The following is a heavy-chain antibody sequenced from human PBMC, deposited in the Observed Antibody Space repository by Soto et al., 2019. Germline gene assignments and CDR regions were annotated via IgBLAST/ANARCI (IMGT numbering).Heavy chain of an antibody. V-gene: IGHV3-23*01. D-gene: IGHD1-26*01. CDR3: AKNQGVELVPLATVDWSDP. Sequence: WGSLRLSCEASGFTFNSYAMSWVRQAPWKWLEWVSSISGGSGRSTDYVDSVKGRFTISRDNSKSTVYLELNNLSAEDTAVYHCAKNQGVELVPLATVDWSDPWGQGSVVTVSS. CDR1: GFTFNSYA. CDR2: ISGGSGRST. J-gene: IGHJ5*02.